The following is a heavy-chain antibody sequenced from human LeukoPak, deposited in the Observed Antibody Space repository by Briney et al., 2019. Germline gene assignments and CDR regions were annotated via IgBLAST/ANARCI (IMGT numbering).Heavy chain of an antibody. CDR1: GYTFTSSD. CDR3: ARGKWELPVPRGCDI. V-gene: IGHV1-8*01. J-gene: IGHJ3*02. CDR2: MNPNSGNT. D-gene: IGHD1-26*01. Sequence: ASVKVSCKASGYTFTSSDINWVRQATGQGLEWMGWMNPNSGNTGYAQKFQGRVTMTRNTSISTVYLELSSLRSEDTAVYYCARGKWELPVPRGCDIWGQGTMVTVSS.